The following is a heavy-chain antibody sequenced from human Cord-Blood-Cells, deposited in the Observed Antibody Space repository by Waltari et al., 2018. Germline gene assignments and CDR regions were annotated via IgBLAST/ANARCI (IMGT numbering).Heavy chain of an antibody. D-gene: IGHD6-13*01. CDR1: GYSISSGYY. J-gene: IGHJ4*02. CDR3: ARGKAAAGADY. CDR2: IYHSGST. Sequence: QVQLQESGPGLVKPSETLSLTCAASGYSISSGYYWGWIRQPPGKGLEWIGSIYHSGSTYYNPSLKSRVTISVDTSKNQFSLKLSSVTAADTAVYYCARGKAAAGADYWGQGTLVTVSS. V-gene: IGHV4-38-2*01.